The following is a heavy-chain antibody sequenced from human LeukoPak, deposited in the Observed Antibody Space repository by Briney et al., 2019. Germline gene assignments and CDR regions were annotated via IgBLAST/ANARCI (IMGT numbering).Heavy chain of an antibody. CDR2: ISGSGGST. V-gene: IGHV3-23*01. D-gene: IGHD6-19*01. CDR1: GFTFSSYA. CDR3: AKDYGQWLVQEAFDI. Sequence: GGSLRLSCAASGFTFSSYAMSRVRQAPGKGLEWVSAISGSGGSTYYADSVKGRFTISRDNSKNTLYLQMNSLRAEDTAVYYCAKDYGQWLVQEAFDIWGQGTMVTVSS. J-gene: IGHJ3*02.